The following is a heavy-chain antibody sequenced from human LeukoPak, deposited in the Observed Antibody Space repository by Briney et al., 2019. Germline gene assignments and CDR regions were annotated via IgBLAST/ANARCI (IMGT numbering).Heavy chain of an antibody. CDR2: IWYDGSNK. V-gene: IGHV3-33*01. Sequence: PGRSLRLSCAASGLTFSSYGMHCVRQAPGKGLEWVAVIWYDGSNKYYADSVKGRFTISRDNSKNTLYLQMNSLRAEDTAVYYCARDRGGGWYVPDYWGQGTLVTVSS. J-gene: IGHJ4*02. CDR1: GLTFSSYG. D-gene: IGHD6-19*01. CDR3: ARDRGGGWYVPDY.